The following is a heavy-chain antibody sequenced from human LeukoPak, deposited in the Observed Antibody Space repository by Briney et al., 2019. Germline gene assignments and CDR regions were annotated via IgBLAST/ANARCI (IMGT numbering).Heavy chain of an antibody. D-gene: IGHD2-2*01. CDR2: INPSGGST. V-gene: IGHV1-46*01. J-gene: IGHJ4*02. CDR1: GYRFVSYY. Sequence: ASVKVSCKASGYRFVSYYMHWVRQAPGQGLEWMGIINPSGGSTIYAQRFQDRVTMTRETSPTTVYMELNRLSSEDTAVYYCARGGEYQLLDDYWGQGTLVTVSS. CDR3: ARGGEYQLLDDY.